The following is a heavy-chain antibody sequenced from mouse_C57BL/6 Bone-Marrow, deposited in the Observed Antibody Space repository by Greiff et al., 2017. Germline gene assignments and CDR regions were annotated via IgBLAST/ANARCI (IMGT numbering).Heavy chain of an antibody. CDR1: GFTFSDYG. CDR2: ISSGSSTI. V-gene: IGHV5-17*01. CDR3: ARWLLRWYFDV. D-gene: IGHD2-3*01. J-gene: IGHJ1*03. Sequence: DVHLVESGGGLVKPGGSLKLSCAASGFTFSDYGMHWVRQAPEQGLEWVAYISSGSSTIYYADTVKGRVTLSRDNAKNTLFLQMTSLRSEDTAMYYCARWLLRWYFDVWGTGTTVTVSS.